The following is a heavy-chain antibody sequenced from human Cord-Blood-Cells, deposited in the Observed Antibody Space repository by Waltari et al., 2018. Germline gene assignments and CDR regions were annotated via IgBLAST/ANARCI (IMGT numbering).Heavy chain of an antibody. CDR2: INPNSGGT. V-gene: IGHV1-2*02. Sequence: QVQLVQSGAEVKKPGASVKVSCKASGYTFTGYYMHWVAQAPGQGLEWMGWINPNSGGTNYAQKFQGRVTMTRDTSISTAYMELSRLRSDDTAVYYCARDRWYYDSSGYYYFDYWGQGTLVTVSS. CDR3: ARDRWYYDSSGYYYFDY. D-gene: IGHD3-22*01. J-gene: IGHJ4*02. CDR1: GYTFTGYY.